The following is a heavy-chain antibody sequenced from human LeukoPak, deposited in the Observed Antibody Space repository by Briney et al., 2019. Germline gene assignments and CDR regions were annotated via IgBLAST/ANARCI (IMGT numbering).Heavy chain of an antibody. J-gene: IGHJ4*02. V-gene: IGHV4-59*01. D-gene: IGHD2-15*01. CDR2: VYYNGIT. Sequence: PSETLSLTCSVSGGSFSSYYWSWIRQPPGKGLEWIGYVYYNGITNYNPSLKSRVTMSIDTSRDQFSQKLNSVTAADTAVYYCARGGGTFDYWGQGTLVTVSS. CDR3: ARGGGTFDY. CDR1: GGSFSSYY.